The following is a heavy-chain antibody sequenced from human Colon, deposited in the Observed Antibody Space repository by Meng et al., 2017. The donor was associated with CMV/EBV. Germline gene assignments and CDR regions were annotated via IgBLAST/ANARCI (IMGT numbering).Heavy chain of an antibody. V-gene: IGHV4-31*03. CDR3: AGRGSGSFAF. CDR1: GDSLNSGGYN. D-gene: IGHD3-10*01. Sequence: CNGPGDSLNSGGYNWTWIRQQQEKALDWIGYIYSGETTYYNPSLASRDPISMETSKGHFSLRLRSVTASDTAVYYCAGRGSGSFAFWGQGILVTVSS. J-gene: IGHJ4*02. CDR2: IYSGETT.